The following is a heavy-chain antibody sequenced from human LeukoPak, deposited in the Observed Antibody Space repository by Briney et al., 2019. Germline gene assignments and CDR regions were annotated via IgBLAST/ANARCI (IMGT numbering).Heavy chain of an antibody. D-gene: IGHD5-12*01. V-gene: IGHV4-59*08. CDR2: IYYSGST. Sequence: SETLSLTCTVSGGSISSYYWSWVRQPPGKGLEGIGYIYYSGSTNYNPSLKSRVTISVDTSKNQFSLKLSSVTAADTAVYYCAGGYSGFAVYWGQGTLVTVSS. CDR1: GGSISSYY. J-gene: IGHJ4*02. CDR3: AGGYSGFAVY.